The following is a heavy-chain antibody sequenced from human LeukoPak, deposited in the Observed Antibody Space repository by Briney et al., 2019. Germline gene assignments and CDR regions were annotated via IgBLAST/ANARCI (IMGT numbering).Heavy chain of an antibody. CDR3: VRDSSSWYYFDC. Sequence: PGGSLRLSCAASGFTFSSYLMHWVRQAPGKGLVWVSRIDGDGSTATYADSVKGRFTISRDNAENTVYLQLNSLRAEDTAIYYCVRDSSSWYYFDCWGQGTLVTVSS. CDR1: GFTFSSYL. J-gene: IGHJ4*02. D-gene: IGHD6-13*01. V-gene: IGHV3-74*01. CDR2: IDGDGSTA.